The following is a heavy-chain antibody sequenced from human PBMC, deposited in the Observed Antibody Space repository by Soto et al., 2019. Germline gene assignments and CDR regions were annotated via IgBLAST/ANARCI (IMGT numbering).Heavy chain of an antibody. Sequence: QVQLVESGGGVVQPGRSLRLSCAASGFTFSSYGMHWVRQAPGKGLEWVAVIWYDGSNKYYADSVKGRFTISRDNSKNTLYLQMNSLRAEDTAVYYCARDRYPSGVMYAISYYYGMDVWGQGTTVTVSS. D-gene: IGHD2-8*02. CDR3: ARDRYPSGVMYAISYYYGMDV. V-gene: IGHV3-33*01. J-gene: IGHJ6*02. CDR1: GFTFSSYG. CDR2: IWYDGSNK.